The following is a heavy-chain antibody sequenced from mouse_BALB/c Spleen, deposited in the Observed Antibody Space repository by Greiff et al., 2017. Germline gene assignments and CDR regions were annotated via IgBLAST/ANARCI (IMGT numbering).Heavy chain of an antibody. V-gene: IGHV1-4*01. CDR1: GYTFTSYT. CDR2: INPSSGYT. D-gene: IGHD2-4*01. J-gene: IGHJ4*01. CDR3: ARGDYDEVYAMDY. Sequence: VQLQQSGAELARPGASVKMSCKASGYTFTSYTMHWVKQRPGQGLEWIGYINPSSGYTNYNQKFKDKATLTADKSSSTAYMQLSSLTSEDSAVYYCARGDYDEVYAMDYWGQGTSVTVSS.